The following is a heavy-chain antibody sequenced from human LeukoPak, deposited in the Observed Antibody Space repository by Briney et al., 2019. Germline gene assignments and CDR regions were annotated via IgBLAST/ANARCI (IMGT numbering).Heavy chain of an antibody. J-gene: IGHJ4*02. Sequence: PGGSLRLSCAASGFTFSTYAMSWVRQAPGKGLEWVSAISNSGGSTSYADSVKGRFTITRDNSKNTLYLQMNSLRAEDTAIYYCAKLEMASHSGYWGQGTLVTVSS. CDR1: GFTFSTYA. CDR3: AKLEMASHSGY. D-gene: IGHD5-24*01. V-gene: IGHV3-23*01. CDR2: ISNSGGST.